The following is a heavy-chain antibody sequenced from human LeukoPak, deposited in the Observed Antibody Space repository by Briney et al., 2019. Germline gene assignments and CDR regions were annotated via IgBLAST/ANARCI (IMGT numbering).Heavy chain of an antibody. D-gene: IGHD3-10*01. CDR3: ACITMVRGVIISPDHYYYMDV. CDR2: INPNSGGT. J-gene: IGHJ6*03. Sequence: ASVKVSCKASGYTFTGYYMHWVRQAPGQGLEWMGWINPNSGGTNYAQKFQGRVTMTRDTSISTAYMELSRLRSDDTAVYYCACITMVRGVIISPDHYYYMDVWGKGTTVTVSS. CDR1: GYTFTGYY. V-gene: IGHV1-2*02.